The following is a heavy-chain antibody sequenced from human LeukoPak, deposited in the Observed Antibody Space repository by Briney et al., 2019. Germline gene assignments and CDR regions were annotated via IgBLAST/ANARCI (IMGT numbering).Heavy chain of an antibody. J-gene: IGHJ4*02. Sequence: SETLSLTCTASGGSISSYYWSWIRQPPGKGLEWIGYIYYSGSTNYNPSLKSRVTISVDTSKNQFSLKLSSVTAADTAVYYCARDRGYSSSWVDYWGQGTLVTVSS. D-gene: IGHD6-13*01. CDR2: IYYSGST. CDR3: ARDRGYSSSWVDY. V-gene: IGHV4-59*01. CDR1: GGSISSYY.